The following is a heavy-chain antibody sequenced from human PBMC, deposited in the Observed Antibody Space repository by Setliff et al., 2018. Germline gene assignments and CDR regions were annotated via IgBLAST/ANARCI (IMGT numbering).Heavy chain of an antibody. V-gene: IGHV4-39*07. CDR1: GGSISSSSYY. D-gene: IGHD6-13*01. Sequence: KTSETLSLTCTLSGGSISSSSYYWGWIRQPPGTGLEWIGSIYYSGSTYYNPSLKSRVTISVDTSKTQFSLKLSSVTSADPAVYYCARDWASSSDRFIGGWFDPWGQGTLVTVSS. CDR3: ARDWASSSDRFIGGWFDP. J-gene: IGHJ5*02. CDR2: IYYSGST.